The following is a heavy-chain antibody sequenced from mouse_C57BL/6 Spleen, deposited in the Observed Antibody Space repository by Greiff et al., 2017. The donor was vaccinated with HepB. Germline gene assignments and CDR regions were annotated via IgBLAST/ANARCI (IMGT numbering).Heavy chain of an antibody. CDR1: GYTFTDYY. V-gene: IGHV1-76*01. CDR2: IYPGSGNT. J-gene: IGHJ4*01. CDR3: ARFTTVVDYYAMDY. D-gene: IGHD1-1*01. Sequence: QVQLQQSGAELVRPGASVKLSCKASGYTFTDYYINWVKQRPGQGLEWIARIYPGSGNTYYNEKFKGKATLTAEKSSSTAYMHLSGLTSEDSAVYFCARFTTVVDYYAMDYWGQGTSVTVSS.